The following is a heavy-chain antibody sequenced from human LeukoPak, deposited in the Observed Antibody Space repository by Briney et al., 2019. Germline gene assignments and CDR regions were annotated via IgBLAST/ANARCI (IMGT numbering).Heavy chain of an antibody. Sequence: PSQTLSLTCTVSGGSISSGGYSWSWIRQHPGKGLEWIGYIYYSGSTYYNPPLKSRVTISVDTSKNQFSLKLSSVTAADTAVYFWARTLGGFVSKSAETQYYYYYGMDVWGQGTTVTVSS. CDR3: ARTLGGFVSKSAETQYYYYYGMDV. V-gene: IGHV4-31*03. CDR1: GGSISSGGYS. J-gene: IGHJ6*02. D-gene: IGHD5-12*01. CDR2: IYYSGST.